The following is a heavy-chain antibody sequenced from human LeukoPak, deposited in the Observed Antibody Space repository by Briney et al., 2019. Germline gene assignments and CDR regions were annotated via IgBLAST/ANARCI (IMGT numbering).Heavy chain of an antibody. Sequence: ASVKVSCKASGYTFTSYDINWVRQATGQGLEWMGWMNPNSGNTGYAQKFQGRVTMTRNTSISTAYMELSSLRSEDTAVYYCARSIAGIAAASDAFDIWGRGTMVTVSS. CDR1: GYTFTSYD. J-gene: IGHJ3*02. D-gene: IGHD6-13*01. CDR3: ARSIAGIAAASDAFDI. V-gene: IGHV1-8*01. CDR2: MNPNSGNT.